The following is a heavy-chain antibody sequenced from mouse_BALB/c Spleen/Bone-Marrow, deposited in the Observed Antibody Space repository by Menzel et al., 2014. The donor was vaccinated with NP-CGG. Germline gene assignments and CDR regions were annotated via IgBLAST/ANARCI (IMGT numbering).Heavy chain of an antibody. CDR2: IYPGSGST. CDR1: GYTFTDYV. CDR3: DYYGSSYFDY. Sequence: QVQLQQPGPELAKPGASVKMSCKASGYTFTDYVISWVKQRTGQGLEWIGEIYPGSGSTYYNEKFKGKATLTADKSSNTAYMRLSSLTSEDSAVYFCDYYGSSYFDYWGQGTTLTVSS. V-gene: IGHV1-81*01. J-gene: IGHJ2*01. D-gene: IGHD1-1*01.